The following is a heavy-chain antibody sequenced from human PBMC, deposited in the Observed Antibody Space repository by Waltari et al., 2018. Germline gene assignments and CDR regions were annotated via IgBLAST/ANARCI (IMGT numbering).Heavy chain of an antibody. CDR3: AKVASSGLDAFDM. V-gene: IGHV3-23*03. CDR2: ILYSGGNI. J-gene: IGHJ3*02. CDR1: GLTFSSYA. D-gene: IGHD6-6*01. Sequence: EVQQLESGGGMVQPGGYLRLSCAASGLTFSSYALTWVRQAPGKGLEWVSILYSGGNIYYADSVKGRFTISRDNSKNTLYLQMNSLRGEDTAVYYCAKVASSGLDAFDMWGQGTMVTVSS.